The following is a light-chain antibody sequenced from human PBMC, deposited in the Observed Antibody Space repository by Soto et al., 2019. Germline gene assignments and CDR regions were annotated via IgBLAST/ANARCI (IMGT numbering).Light chain of an antibody. CDR3: QQYYSYPRT. CDR1: QGISSY. J-gene: IGKJ3*01. V-gene: IGKV1-8*01. CDR2: AAS. Sequence: AIRMTQSPSSFSASTGDRVTITCRASQGISSYLAWYQQKPGKAPKLLIYAASTLQSGVPSRFSGSGSGTEFTLTISCLQSEDFATYYCQQYYSYPRTFGPGTKVEIK.